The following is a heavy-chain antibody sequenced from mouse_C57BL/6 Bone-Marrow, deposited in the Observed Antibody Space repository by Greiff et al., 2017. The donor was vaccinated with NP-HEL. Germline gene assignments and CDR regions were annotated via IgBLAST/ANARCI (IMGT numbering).Heavy chain of an antibody. Sequence: EVQLQQSGPELVKPGASVKIPCKASGYTFTDYNMDWVKQSHGNSLEWIGDINPNNGGTIYNQKFKGKATLTVDKSSSTAYMELRSLTSEDTAVYYCARDGSSLWYFDVWGTGTTVTVSS. CDR1: GYTFTDYN. J-gene: IGHJ1*03. CDR2: INPNNGGT. CDR3: ARDGSSLWYFDV. V-gene: IGHV1-18*01. D-gene: IGHD1-1*01.